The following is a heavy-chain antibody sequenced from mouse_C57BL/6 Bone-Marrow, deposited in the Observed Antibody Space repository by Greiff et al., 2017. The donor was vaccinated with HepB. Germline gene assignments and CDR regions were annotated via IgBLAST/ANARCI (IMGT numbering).Heavy chain of an antibody. Sequence: VQLQQPGAELVKPGASVKLSCKASGYTFTSYWMHWVKQRPGQGLEWIGMIHPNSGSTNYNEKFKSKATLTVEKSSSKAYMQLSSLTSEDSAVYYCARSFYPITRAYWGQGTLVTVSA. J-gene: IGHJ3*01. CDR2: IHPNSGST. CDR3: ARSFYPITRAY. V-gene: IGHV1-64*01. CDR1: GYTFTSYW. D-gene: IGHD2-4*01.